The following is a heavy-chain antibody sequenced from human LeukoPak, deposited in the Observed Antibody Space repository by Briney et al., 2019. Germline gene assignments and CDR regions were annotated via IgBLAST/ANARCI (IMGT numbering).Heavy chain of an antibody. CDR2: IYYSGST. J-gene: IGHJ5*02. Sequence: SETLSLTCTVSGGSISSYYWSWIRQPPGKGLEWIGYIYYSGSTNYNPSLKSRVTISVDTSKHQFSLKLSPVSAADTAVYHCARESRGSCYHHWGQGPVVRVSS. V-gene: IGHV4-59*01. D-gene: IGHD2-15*01. CDR1: GGSISSYY. CDR3: ARESRGSCYHH.